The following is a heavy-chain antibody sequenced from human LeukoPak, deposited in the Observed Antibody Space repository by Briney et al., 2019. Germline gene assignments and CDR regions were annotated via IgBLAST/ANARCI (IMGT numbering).Heavy chain of an antibody. V-gene: IGHV3-33*01. CDR2: IRYDGSNK. CDR3: AREGDITMIVAPRFDY. D-gene: IGHD3-22*01. J-gene: IGHJ4*02. CDR1: GFTFSSYG. Sequence: PGGSLRLSCAASGFTFSSYGMHWVRQAPGKGLEWVAVIRYDGSNKYYADSMKGRFTISRDNSKNTLYLQMNSLRAEDTAVYYCAREGDITMIVAPRFDYWGQGTLVTVSS.